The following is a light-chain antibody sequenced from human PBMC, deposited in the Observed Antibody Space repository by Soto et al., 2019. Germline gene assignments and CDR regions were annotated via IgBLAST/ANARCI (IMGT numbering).Light chain of an antibody. CDR1: QSVTSNY. Sequence: EVVMTQSPATLSVSPGEGATVSCRASQSVTSNYLAWYQQKPGQAPRLLIFGASIRVTGIPDRFIGSGSGTDFTLTISRLEPEDFAVYYCQHYVTSLTTFGQGTKVDIK. CDR3: QHYVTSLTT. V-gene: IGKV3-20*01. J-gene: IGKJ1*01. CDR2: GAS.